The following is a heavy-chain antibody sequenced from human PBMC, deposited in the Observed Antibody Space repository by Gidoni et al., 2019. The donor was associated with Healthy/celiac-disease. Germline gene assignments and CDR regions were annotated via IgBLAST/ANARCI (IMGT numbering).Heavy chain of an antibody. CDR3: ARGGNVPSTVTTGMAWFDP. CDR1: GGTFSSYA. D-gene: IGHD4-17*01. CDR2: IIPIFGIA. V-gene: IGHV1-69*04. Sequence: QVQLVQSGAEVKKPGSSVKVSCKASGGTFSSYAISWVRQAPGQGLEWMGRIIPIFGIANYAQKFQGRVTITADKSTSTAYMELSSLRSEDTAVYYCARGGNVPSTVTTGMAWFDPWGQGTLVTVSS. J-gene: IGHJ5*02.